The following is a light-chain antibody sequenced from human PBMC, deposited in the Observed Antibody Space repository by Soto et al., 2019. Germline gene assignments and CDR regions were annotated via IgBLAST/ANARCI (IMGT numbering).Light chain of an antibody. CDR2: DAS. J-gene: IGKJ1*01. CDR3: QEYNSYSPT. CDR1: QSINDW. V-gene: IGKV1-5*01. Sequence: GDRITITCRASQSINDWLAWYQQKPGKAPKLLIYDASSLESGVPSRFSGSGSGTEFTLTITSLQPDDFATYYCQEYNSYSPTFGQGTKVDIK.